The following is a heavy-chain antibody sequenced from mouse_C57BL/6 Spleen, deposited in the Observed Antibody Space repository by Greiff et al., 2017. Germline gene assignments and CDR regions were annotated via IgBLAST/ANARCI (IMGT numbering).Heavy chain of an antibody. D-gene: IGHD2-2*01. J-gene: IGHJ4*01. V-gene: IGHV1-55*01. CDR2: IYPGSGST. CDR1: GYTFTSYW. CDR3: AEGYGYDGYAMDY. Sequence: QVQLQQSGAELVKPGASVKMSCKASGYTFTSYWITWVKQRPGQGLEWIGEIYPGSGSTNYNEKFKSKATLTVATSSSTAYMQLSSLTSEDSAVYYGAEGYGYDGYAMDYWGQGTSVTVSS.